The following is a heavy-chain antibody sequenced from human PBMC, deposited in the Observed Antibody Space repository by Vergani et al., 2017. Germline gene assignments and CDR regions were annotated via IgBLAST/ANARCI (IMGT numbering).Heavy chain of an antibody. Sequence: EVQLVESGGGLVKPGGSLRLSCAASGFTFSSYSMNWVRQAPGKGLEWVSSISSSSSYIYYADSVKGRFTISRDNAKNSLYLQMNSLRAEDTAVYYCARAGSGYSYGFDYWGQGTLVTVSS. CDR1: GFTFSSYS. CDR2: ISSSSSYI. J-gene: IGHJ4*02. CDR3: ARAGSGYSYGFDY. D-gene: IGHD5-18*01. V-gene: IGHV3-21*01.